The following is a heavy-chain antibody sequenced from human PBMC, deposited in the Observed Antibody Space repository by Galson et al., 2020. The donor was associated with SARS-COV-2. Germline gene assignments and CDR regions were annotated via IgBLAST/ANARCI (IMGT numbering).Heavy chain of an antibody. J-gene: IGHJ4*02. CDR3: NAVLDVGWYFGGVH. Sequence: GGSLRLSCTASGFNFGDYLLSWVRQAPGKGLEWVGFIRITAYGETIEFAASVKGRFSISRDDSKSIAYLQMNSLTTEDTAVYYCNAVLDVGWYFGGVHWGQGTLVTVSS. CDR2: IRITAYGETI. CDR1: GFNFGDYL. V-gene: IGHV3-49*04. D-gene: IGHD6-19*01.